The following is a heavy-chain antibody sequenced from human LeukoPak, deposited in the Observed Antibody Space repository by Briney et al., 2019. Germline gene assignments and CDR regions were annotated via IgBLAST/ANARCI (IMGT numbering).Heavy chain of an antibody. CDR2: INPSGGST. V-gene: IGHV1-46*01. CDR1: GYTFTSYY. J-gene: IGHJ4*02. CDR3: ASSQEPHQVDY. D-gene: IGHD1-26*01. Sequence: ASVKASCKASGYTFTSYYMHWVRQAPGQGLEWMGIINPSGGSTSYAQKFQGRVTMTRDTSTSTVYMELSSLRSEDTAVYYCASSQEPHQVDYWGQGTLVTVSS.